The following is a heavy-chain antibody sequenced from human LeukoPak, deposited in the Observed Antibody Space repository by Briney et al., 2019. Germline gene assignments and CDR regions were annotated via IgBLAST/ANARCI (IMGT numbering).Heavy chain of an antibody. CDR2: VYYSVNT. CDR1: GGSMSSSREY. J-gene: IGHJ4*02. CDR3: ATPGGGDLSPHFDY. V-gene: IGHV4-39*01. D-gene: IGHD3-16*01. Sequence: SKTLSLTCTVSGGSMSSSREYWGWIRQPPGMSLEWIASVYYSVNTYYNPPLKSRVTISLDTSKNQLSLKLRSVTAADTAVYYCATPGGGDLSPHFDYWGQGILVTVSS.